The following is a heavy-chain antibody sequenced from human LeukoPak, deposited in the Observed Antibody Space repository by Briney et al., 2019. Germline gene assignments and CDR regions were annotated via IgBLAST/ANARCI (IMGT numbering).Heavy chain of an antibody. D-gene: IGHD5-24*01. CDR1: GGTFSSYA. Sequence: SAKVSRKASGGTFSSYAVSWVRQAPGQGLEWMGGIIPIFGTANYAQKFQGRVTITTDESTSTAYMELSSLRSEDTAVYYCARGKRDGYNADYWGQGTLVTVSS. V-gene: IGHV1-69*05. CDR3: ARGKRDGYNADY. CDR2: IIPIFGTA. J-gene: IGHJ4*02.